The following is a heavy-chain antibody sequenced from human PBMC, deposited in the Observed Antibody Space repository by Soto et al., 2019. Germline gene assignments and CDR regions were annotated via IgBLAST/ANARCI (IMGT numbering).Heavy chain of an antibody. CDR1: GFTFSSYW. D-gene: IGHD2-15*01. CDR3: VRTSLVVAAATREDY. Sequence: EVQLVESGGGLVQPGGSLRLSCAASGFTFSSYWMHWVRQAPGKGLVWVSRINSDGSSKNYADSVKGRFTISRDNAKNTLYLRMNSLRAEDTAVYYCVRTSLVVAAATREDYWGQGTLVTVSS. V-gene: IGHV3-74*01. J-gene: IGHJ4*02. CDR2: INSDGSSK.